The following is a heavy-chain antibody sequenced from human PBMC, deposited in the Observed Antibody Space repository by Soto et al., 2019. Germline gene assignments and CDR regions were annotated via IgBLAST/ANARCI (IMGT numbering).Heavy chain of an antibody. CDR3: ARSEAAPRLYYFDY. D-gene: IGHD6-13*01. V-gene: IGHV4-34*01. CDR1: GWSFSGYY. CDR2: INHSGST. J-gene: IGHJ4*02. Sequence: PSETLSLTCAVYGWSFSGYYWSWIRQPPGKGLEWIGEINHSGSTNYNPSLKSRVTISVDTSKNQFSLKLSSVTAADTAVYYCARSEAAPRLYYFDYWGQGTLVTVSS.